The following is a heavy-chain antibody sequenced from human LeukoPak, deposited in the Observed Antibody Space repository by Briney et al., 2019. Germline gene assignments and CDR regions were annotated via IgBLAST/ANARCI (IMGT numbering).Heavy chain of an antibody. D-gene: IGHD1-26*01. CDR2: ISWNSGSI. J-gene: IGHJ4*02. V-gene: IGHV3-9*01. Sequence: PGRSLRLSCAGSGFTFDDYAMHWVRQPPGKGLEWVSGISWNSGSIDYAVSVKGRFTISRDNAKNSLFLQMNSLRPDDPAFYYCAKGTGRYWTFFDSWGQGTLVTVSS. CDR3: AKGTGRYWTFFDS. CDR1: GFTFDDYA.